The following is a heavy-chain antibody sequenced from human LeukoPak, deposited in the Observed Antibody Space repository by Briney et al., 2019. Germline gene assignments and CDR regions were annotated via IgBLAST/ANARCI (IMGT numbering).Heavy chain of an antibody. CDR2: ISGSGGST. CDR3: AKRDSRYYFDY. CDR1: GFTFSSYA. Sequence: PEGSLRLSCAASGFTFSSYAMSWVRQAPGKGLEWVSVISGSGGSTYYADSVKGRFTISRDNSKNTLYLQMNSLRAEDTAVYFCAKRDSRYYFDYWGQGTLVTVSS. J-gene: IGHJ4*02. D-gene: IGHD6-13*01. V-gene: IGHV3-23*01.